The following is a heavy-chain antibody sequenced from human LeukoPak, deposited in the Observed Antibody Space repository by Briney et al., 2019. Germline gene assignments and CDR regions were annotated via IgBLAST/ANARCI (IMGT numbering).Heavy chain of an antibody. J-gene: IGHJ4*02. CDR3: AREGCTNGVCYMGFDC. CDR1: GGSFSGYY. CDR2: INHSGST. V-gene: IGHV4-34*01. Sequence: SETLSLTCAVYGGSFSGYYWSWIRQPPVKGLEWIGEINHSGSTNYNPSLKSRVTISVDRSKNQFSLKLSSVTAADTAVYYCAREGCTNGVCYMGFDCWGQGTLVTVSS. D-gene: IGHD2-8*01.